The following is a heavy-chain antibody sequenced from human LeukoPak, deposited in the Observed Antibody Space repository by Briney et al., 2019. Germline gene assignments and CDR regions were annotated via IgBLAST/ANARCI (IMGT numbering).Heavy chain of an antibody. CDR3: ARVGYCSGGSCYPLDY. CDR2: INSDGSST. D-gene: IGHD2-15*01. J-gene: IGHJ4*02. V-gene: IGHV3-74*01. Sequence: GGSLRLSCAASGFTFSSYAMNWVRQAPGKGLVWVSRINSDGSSTTYADSVKGRFTISRDNAKNTLYLQMNSLRAEDTAVYYCARVGYCSGGSCYPLDYWGQGTLVTVSS. CDR1: GFTFSSYA.